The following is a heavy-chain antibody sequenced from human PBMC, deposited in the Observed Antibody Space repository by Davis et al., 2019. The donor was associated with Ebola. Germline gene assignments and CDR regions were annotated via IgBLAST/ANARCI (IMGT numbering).Heavy chain of an antibody. CDR1: GSSISSGYY. CDR2: IYHSGST. V-gene: IGHV4-38-2*02. D-gene: IGHD1-14*01. J-gene: IGHJ4*02. Sequence: MPSETLSLTCTVSGSSISSGYYWGCIRQPPGQGLEWIGSIYHSGSTYYNPSLKSRVTISVDSSQNQFSLKLSSVTAADTAVYYCARGKVISPEGAKTVDYWGQGTLVSVSS. CDR3: ARGKVISPEGAKTVDY.